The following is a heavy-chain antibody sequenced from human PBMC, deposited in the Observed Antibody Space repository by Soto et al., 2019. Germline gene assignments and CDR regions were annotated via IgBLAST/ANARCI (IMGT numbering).Heavy chain of an antibody. CDR2: INHSGTT. CDR1: GGSFSDYY. J-gene: IGHJ4*02. Sequence: QVQLQQWGAGLLKPSETLSLTCGVYGGSFSDYYWSWIRQPPGKGLEWIGEINHSGTTNYNSSLKSRVSISLDTSNNQLYLNLYSVTAADTAVYYCTRDGFLFGSFDSWGQGTLLTVSS. CDR3: TRDGFLFGSFDS. V-gene: IGHV4-34*01. D-gene: IGHD3-16*01.